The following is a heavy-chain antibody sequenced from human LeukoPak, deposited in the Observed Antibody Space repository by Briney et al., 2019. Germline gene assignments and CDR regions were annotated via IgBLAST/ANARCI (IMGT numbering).Heavy chain of an antibody. Sequence: VASVKVSCKASGYTITDYYIHWVRQAPGQGLEWMGWINPNSGGTNYAQKFQGRVTMTSDTSISTAYMDLSRLRSDDTALYYCTRGSYYDSSGYSGVRLFDYWGQGTPVTVPS. CDR1: GYTITDYY. CDR3: TRGSYYDSSGYSGVRLFDY. CDR2: INPNSGGT. J-gene: IGHJ4*02. D-gene: IGHD3-22*01. V-gene: IGHV1-2*02.